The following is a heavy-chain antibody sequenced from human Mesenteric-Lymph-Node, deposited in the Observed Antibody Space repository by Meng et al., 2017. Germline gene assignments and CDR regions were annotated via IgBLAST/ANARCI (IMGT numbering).Heavy chain of an antibody. CDR1: GYTFTGYY. CDR2: INPSGGST. J-gene: IGHJ4*02. V-gene: IGHV1-46*01. CDR3: ARAGGSGWYCDY. Sequence: ASVKVSCKASGYTFTGYYLHWVRQAPGQGLEWMGIINPSGGSTSYAQKFQGRVTMTRDTSTSTVYMELSSLRSEDTAVYHCARAGGSGWYCDYWGQGTLVTVSS. D-gene: IGHD6-19*01.